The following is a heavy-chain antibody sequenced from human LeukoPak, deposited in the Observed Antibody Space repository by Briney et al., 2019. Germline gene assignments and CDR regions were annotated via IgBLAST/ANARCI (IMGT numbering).Heavy chain of an antibody. CDR1: GYTFTSYD. D-gene: IGHD3-9*01. J-gene: IGHJ5*02. CDR3: ARERYDILTGYYDWFDP. V-gene: IGHV1-8*01. CDR2: MNPNSANT. Sequence: ASVKVSCKASGYTFTSYDINWVRQATGQGLEWMGWMNPNSANTGYAQKFQGRVTVTRNTSISTAYMELSSLRSEDTAVYYCARERYDILTGYYDWFDPWGQGTLVTVSS.